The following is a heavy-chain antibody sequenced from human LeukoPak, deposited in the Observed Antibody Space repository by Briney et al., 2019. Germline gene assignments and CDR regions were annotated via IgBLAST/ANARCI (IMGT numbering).Heavy chain of an antibody. CDR3: ARGGDFWSGYYTVELDY. CDR2: IYYSGST. V-gene: IGHV4-59*01. CDR1: GGSISSYY. D-gene: IGHD3-3*01. Sequence: PSETLSLTCTVSGGSISSYYWSWIRQPPGKGLEWIGYIYYSGSTNYNPSLKSRVTISVDTSKNQFSLKLSSVTAADTAVYYCARGGDFWSGYYTVELDYWGQGTLVTVSS. J-gene: IGHJ4*02.